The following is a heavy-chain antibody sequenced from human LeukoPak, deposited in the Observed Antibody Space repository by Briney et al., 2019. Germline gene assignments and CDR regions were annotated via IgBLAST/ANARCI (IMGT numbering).Heavy chain of an antibody. J-gene: IGHJ4*02. D-gene: IGHD4-17*01. CDR3: AKGLRIFDY. Sequence: GGSLRLSCAASGFSFSSYWMHWVRQAPGKGLEWVSAISGSGGSTYYADSVKGRFTISRDNSKNTLYLQMNSLRAEDTAVYYCAKGLRIFDYWGQGTLVTVSS. CDR1: GFSFSSYW. CDR2: ISGSGGST. V-gene: IGHV3-23*01.